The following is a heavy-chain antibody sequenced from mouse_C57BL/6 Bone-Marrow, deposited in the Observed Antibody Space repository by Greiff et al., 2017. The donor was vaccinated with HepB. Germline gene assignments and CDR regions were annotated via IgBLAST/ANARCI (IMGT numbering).Heavy chain of an antibody. CDR2: ISDGGSYT. CDR3: ARNYYGSSYPNYYAMDY. V-gene: IGHV5-4*03. CDR1: GFTFSSYA. D-gene: IGHD1-1*01. J-gene: IGHJ4*01. Sequence: EVKLVESGGGLVKPGGSLKLSCAASGFTFSSYAMSWVRQTPEKRLEWVATISDGGSYTYYPDNVKGRFTISRDNAKNNRYLQMSHLKSEDTAMYYCARNYYGSSYPNYYAMDYWGQGTSVTVSS.